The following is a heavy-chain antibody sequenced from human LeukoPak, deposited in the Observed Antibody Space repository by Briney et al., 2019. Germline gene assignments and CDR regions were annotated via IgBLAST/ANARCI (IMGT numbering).Heavy chain of an antibody. V-gene: IGHV3-13*01. CDR3: ARGGVQVSGIDEFDY. CDR2: IGIRGDT. Sequence: GSLRLSCAASGFTFIDYDMHWVRQVIGKSPEWVSAIGIRGDTHYSGSVKGRFTISRENAESSLYLQMNSLRAEDTAVYYCARGGVQVSGIDEFDYWGQGTLVTVSS. J-gene: IGHJ4*02. D-gene: IGHD6-19*01. CDR1: GFTFIDYD.